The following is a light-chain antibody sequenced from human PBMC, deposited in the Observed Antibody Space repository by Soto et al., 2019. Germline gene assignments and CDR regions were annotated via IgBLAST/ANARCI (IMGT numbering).Light chain of an antibody. V-gene: IGKV3-15*01. J-gene: IGKJ2*01. CDR3: QQHDKWPFT. CDR1: QSVSRN. Sequence: EIGIRQSPATMSVSPGERDTLSCRASQSVSRNLAWYQQKPGQAPRLLIYGASTRATGIPARLSGSGSGTEFTLTISSLQSEDFAVYYCQQHDKWPFTFGQGTKLDIK. CDR2: GAS.